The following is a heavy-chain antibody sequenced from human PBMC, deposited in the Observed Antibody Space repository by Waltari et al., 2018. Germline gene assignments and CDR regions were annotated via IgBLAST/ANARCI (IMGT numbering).Heavy chain of an antibody. J-gene: IGHJ6*03. V-gene: IGHV3-48*02. CDR2: IGSSSSPI. D-gene: IGHD3-16*01. CDR1: GFTFSIYG. Sequence: EVQLVESGGALVQPGGSLRLSCAASGFTFSIYGMNWVRQAPGRGLEWVSHIGSSSSPIFYGDSVKGRFTISRDNAKKSLYLEMNSLRDEDTAVYYCVRGTMDVWGKGTTVTVSS. CDR3: VRGTMDV.